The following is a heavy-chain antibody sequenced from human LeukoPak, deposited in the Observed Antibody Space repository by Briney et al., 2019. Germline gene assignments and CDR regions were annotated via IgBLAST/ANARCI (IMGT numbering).Heavy chain of an antibody. V-gene: IGHV1-69*05. CDR2: IIPIFGTA. CDR1: GGTFSSYA. CDR3: AREDPGPDGDGGGY. D-gene: IGHD4-17*01. Sequence: GASVKVSCKASGGTFSSYAISWVRQAPGQGLEWMGGIIPIFGTANYAQKFQGRVTMTRDTSTSTVYMELSSLRSEDTAVYYCAREDPGPDGDGGGYWGQGTLVTVSS. J-gene: IGHJ4*02.